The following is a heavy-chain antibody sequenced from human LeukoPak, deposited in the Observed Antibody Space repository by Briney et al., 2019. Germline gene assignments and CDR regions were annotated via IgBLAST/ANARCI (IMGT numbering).Heavy chain of an antibody. CDR1: GFTVISNY. V-gene: IGHV4-4*02. J-gene: IGHJ5*02. Sequence: GSLRLSCVASGFTVISNYMSWVRQSPGKGLEWIAEILYTGDTNYNPSLRSRVTLSIDNSNNEASLKLASVTAADSAVYYCARAQRGCSANSCYLDPWGPGILVTVSS. CDR2: ILYTGDT. D-gene: IGHD2-15*01. CDR3: ARAQRGCSANSCYLDP.